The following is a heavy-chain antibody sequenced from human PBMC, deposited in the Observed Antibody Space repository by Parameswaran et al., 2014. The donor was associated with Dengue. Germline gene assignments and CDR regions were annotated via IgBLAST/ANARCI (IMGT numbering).Heavy chain of an antibody. Sequence: WIRQPPGKGLEWLAVIWFDGSKTYYADSVEGRFTVSRDNSKNTVHLDMSSLRVEDTAMYYCAKDSEGDGSGFYYIKYWGHGTPVTVSS. CDR3: AKDSEGDGSGFYYIKY. D-gene: IGHD5-12*01. CDR2: IWFDGSKT. V-gene: IGHV3-33*06. J-gene: IGHJ4*01.